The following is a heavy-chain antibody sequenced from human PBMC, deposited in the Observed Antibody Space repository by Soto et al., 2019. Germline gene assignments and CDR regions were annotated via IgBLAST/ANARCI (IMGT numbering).Heavy chain of an antibody. CDR1: AFTFSSYA. V-gene: IGHV3-23*01. CDR2: ISGSVGST. CDR3: AKQITVTYDAFDI. Sequence: GGSLRLSCAASAFTFSSYAMSWVRQAPGKGLEWVSAISGSVGSTYYADSVKGRFTISRDNSKNTLYLQMNSLRAEDTAVYYCAKQITVTYDAFDIWGQGTMVTVSS. J-gene: IGHJ3*02. D-gene: IGHD4-17*01.